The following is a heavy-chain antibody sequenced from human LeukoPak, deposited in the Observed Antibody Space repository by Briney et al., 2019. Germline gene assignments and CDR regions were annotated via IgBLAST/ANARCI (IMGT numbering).Heavy chain of an antibody. CDR3: AKDVVGQQWLENY. CDR2: IWYDGSNK. V-gene: IGHV3-30*02. CDR1: GFTFSSYA. J-gene: IGHJ4*02. Sequence: GGSLRLSCAASGFTFSSYAMHWVRQAPGKGLEWVAFIWYDGSNKYYADSVKGRFTISRDMSKNTLYLQMNSLRPEDTAVYYCAKDVVGQQWLENYWGQGTLVTVSS. D-gene: IGHD6-19*01.